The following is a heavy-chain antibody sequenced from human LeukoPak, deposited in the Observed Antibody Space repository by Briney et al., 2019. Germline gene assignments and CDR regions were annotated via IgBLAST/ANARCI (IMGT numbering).Heavy chain of an antibody. CDR3: ARGSNDYRDYSFDY. V-gene: IGHV6-1*01. CDR2: TYYRSKWSN. J-gene: IGHJ4*02. Sequence: SQTLSLTCAIAGHSVSSNSAAWHWIRQSPSRGLEWLGRTYYRSKWSNNYAVSVKSRITINSDTSKNQFALQLNSVTPEDTAVYCCARGSNDYRDYSFDYWGQGTLVTVSS. CDR1: GHSVSSNSAA. D-gene: IGHD4-17*01.